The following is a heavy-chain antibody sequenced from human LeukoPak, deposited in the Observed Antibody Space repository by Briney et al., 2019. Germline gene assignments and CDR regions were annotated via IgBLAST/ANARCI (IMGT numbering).Heavy chain of an antibody. D-gene: IGHD6-13*01. CDR3: ARAPYSSSWYFDY. Sequence: PGGSLRLSCAASGFTVSSSYMTWVRQAPGKGLEWVSVIYSGGSTHYAGSVTGRFTISRDNSKNTVYLQMNPLRAEHTAVYHCARAPYSSSWYFDYWGQGTLVTVSS. J-gene: IGHJ4*02. CDR1: GFTVSSSY. V-gene: IGHV3-66*01. CDR2: IYSGGST.